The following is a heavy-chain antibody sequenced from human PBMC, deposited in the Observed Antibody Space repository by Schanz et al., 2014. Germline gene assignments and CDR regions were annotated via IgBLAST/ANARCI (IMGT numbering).Heavy chain of an antibody. CDR2: IRYDGRNK. D-gene: IGHD3-10*01. Sequence: QAQLVESGGGVVQPGRSLRLSCVASGFTFISYDIHWVRQAPGKGLEWVAVIRYDGRNKNFVESVKGRFTISRDNSNNTVYLQMSSLRADDTAVYYCVKEGTVVSGSPWDYWGQGALVTVSS. V-gene: IGHV3-33*06. CDR3: VKEGTVVSGSPWDY. J-gene: IGHJ4*02. CDR1: GFTFISYD.